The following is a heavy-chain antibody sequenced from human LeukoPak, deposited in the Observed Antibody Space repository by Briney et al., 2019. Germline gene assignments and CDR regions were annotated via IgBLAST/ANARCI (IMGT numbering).Heavy chain of an antibody. V-gene: IGHV3-48*03. D-gene: IGHD3-22*01. CDR3: ARVPRDDYYDSSGWIGL. Sequence: RSGGSLRLSCAASGFTFSSYEMNRVRQAPGKGLEWVSYISSSGSTIYYADSVKGRFTISRDNAKNSLYLQMNSLRAEDTAVYYCARVPRDDYYDSSGWIGLWGQGTMVTVSS. J-gene: IGHJ3*01. CDR2: ISSSGSTI. CDR1: GFTFSSYE.